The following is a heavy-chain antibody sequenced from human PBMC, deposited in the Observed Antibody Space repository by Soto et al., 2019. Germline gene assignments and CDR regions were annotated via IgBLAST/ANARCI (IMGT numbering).Heavy chain of an antibody. D-gene: IGHD1-20*01. Sequence: HPGGSLRLSCAASGLTFRSFGMHWVRQAPGKGLEWVALISYDGSDEYYADSVKGRFTVSRDNSKNTLYLQMNSLQVEDTAIYYCAKHLAYNPPDGMDVCGQGTKVTVSS. J-gene: IGHJ6*02. CDR3: AKHLAYNPPDGMDV. CDR1: GLTFRSFG. V-gene: IGHV3-30*18. CDR2: ISYDGSDE.